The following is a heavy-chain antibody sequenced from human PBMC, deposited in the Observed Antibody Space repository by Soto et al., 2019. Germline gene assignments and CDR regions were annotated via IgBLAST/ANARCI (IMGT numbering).Heavy chain of an antibody. CDR1: GFTFSSYA. D-gene: IGHD3-10*01. CDR3: AKSDLWHYLDY. CDR2: ISGSGGST. Sequence: EVQLLESGGGLVQPGGSLRLSCAASGFTFSSYAMCGVRQAPGKGLEWVSAISGSGGSTYYADSVKGRFTISRDNAKNTLYLQMNSLRAEDTAVYYCAKSDLWHYLDYWGQGTLVTVSS. V-gene: IGHV3-23*01. J-gene: IGHJ4*02.